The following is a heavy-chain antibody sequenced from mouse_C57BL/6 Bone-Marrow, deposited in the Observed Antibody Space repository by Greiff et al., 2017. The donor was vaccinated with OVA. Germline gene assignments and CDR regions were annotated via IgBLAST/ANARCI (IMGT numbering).Heavy chain of an antibody. V-gene: IGHV5-4*01. CDR3: ARDQDYPFAY. J-gene: IGHJ3*01. Sequence: DVKLVESGGGLVKPGGSLKLSCAASGFTFSSYAMSWVRQTPEKRLEWVATISDGGSYTYYPDNVKGRFTISRDNAKNNLYLQMSHLKSEETAMYYCARDQDYPFAYWGQGTLVTVSA. CDR2: ISDGGSYT. D-gene: IGHD2-4*01. CDR1: GFTFSSYA.